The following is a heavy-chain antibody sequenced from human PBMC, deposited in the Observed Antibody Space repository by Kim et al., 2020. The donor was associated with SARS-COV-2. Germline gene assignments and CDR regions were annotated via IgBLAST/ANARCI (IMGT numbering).Heavy chain of an antibody. Sequence: GGSLRLSCAGSGFTFGSTHMHWVRQAPGKGLEWVALISADENNKLYMDSVKGRFTVSRDNSQNTLFLQIDSLRADDTAVYYCAREGHSSGRAWGFCYWG. CDR1: GFTFGSTH. J-gene: IGHJ4*01. CDR2: ISADENNK. D-gene: IGHD6-19*01. CDR3: AREGHSSGRAWGFCY. V-gene: IGHV3-30*03.